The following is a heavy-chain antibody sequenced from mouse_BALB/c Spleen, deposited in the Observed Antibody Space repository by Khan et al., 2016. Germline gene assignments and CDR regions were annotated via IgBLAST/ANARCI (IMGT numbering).Heavy chain of an antibody. J-gene: IGHJ4*01. Sequence: QVQLQQSGTELPRPGASVKLSCKASGYTFTDYYLHWVMQRTGQGLEWIGEIFPGSGSTYYNEKFKGKASLTADTSSSTAHMQLSSLTSEDSAVYFCARSYYGYFAMDYWGHGASVTVSS. D-gene: IGHD1-2*01. CDR2: IFPGSGST. CDR3: ARSYYGYFAMDY. CDR1: GYTFTDYY. V-gene: IGHV1-77*01.